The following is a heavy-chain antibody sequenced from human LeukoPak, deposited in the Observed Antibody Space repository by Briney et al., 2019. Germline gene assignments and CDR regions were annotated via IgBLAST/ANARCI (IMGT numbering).Heavy chain of an antibody. V-gene: IGHV4-39*07. CDR3: ARLNYDFWSGSAHYYYYYMDV. CDR2: IYYSGST. D-gene: IGHD3-3*01. CDR1: GGSISSSSYY. J-gene: IGHJ6*03. Sequence: SETLSLTCTVSGGSISSSSYYWGWIRQPPGKGLEWIGSIYYSGSTYYNPSLKSRVTISVDTSKNQFSLKLSSVTAADTAVYYCARLNYDFWSGSAHYYYYYMDVWGKGTTVTVSS.